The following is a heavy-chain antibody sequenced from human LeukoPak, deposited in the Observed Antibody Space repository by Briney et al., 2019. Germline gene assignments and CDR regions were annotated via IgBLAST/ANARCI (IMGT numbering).Heavy chain of an antibody. V-gene: IGHV3-33*01. Sequence: PGRSLRLSCAASGFNFTGYGIHWVRQVPGKGLDWVAVIWYDGKNKHYADSVKGRFIISRDTSKNTVYLQMNSLRAEDTAVYYCTRVSESGNSDCWGQGTLVTVSS. D-gene: IGHD4-23*01. CDR1: GFNFTGYG. CDR2: IWYDGKNK. J-gene: IGHJ4*02. CDR3: TRVSESGNSDC.